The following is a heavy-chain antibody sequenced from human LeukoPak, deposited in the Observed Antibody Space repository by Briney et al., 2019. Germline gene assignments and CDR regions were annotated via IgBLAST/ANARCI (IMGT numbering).Heavy chain of an antibody. J-gene: IGHJ4*02. CDR2: MSYDGSNK. CDR3: ARESSGWYGLTDY. Sequence: GGSLRLSCAASGFTFSSYGMHWVRQAPGKGLEWVAVMSYDGSNKYYADSVKGRFTISRDNSKNTLYLQMNSLRAEDTAVYYCARESSGWYGLTDYWGQGTLVTVSS. CDR1: GFTFSSYG. V-gene: IGHV3-30*03. D-gene: IGHD6-19*01.